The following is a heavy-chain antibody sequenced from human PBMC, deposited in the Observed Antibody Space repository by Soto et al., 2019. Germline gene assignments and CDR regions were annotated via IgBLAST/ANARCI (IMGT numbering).Heavy chain of an antibody. CDR1: GFIFSSSA. CDR3: ASAVGGSSYAYLPAD. Sequence: EVQLLESGGGLVQPGGSLRLSCAASGFIFSSSAMTWVRQAPGKGLEWVSGLSAGGTATYYADSVKGRFTISRDNSKNTLYLQVNRLRVEDTALYYCASAVGGSSYAYLPADWGHGTLVTVSS. D-gene: IGHD5-18*01. V-gene: IGHV3-23*01. J-gene: IGHJ4*01. CDR2: LSAGGTAT.